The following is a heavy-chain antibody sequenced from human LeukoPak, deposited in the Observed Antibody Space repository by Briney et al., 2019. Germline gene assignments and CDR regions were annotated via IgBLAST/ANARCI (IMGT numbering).Heavy chain of an antibody. V-gene: IGHV1-3*01. Sequence: ASVKVSCKASGYTFTSYAMHWVRQAPGQRLEWMGWINAGNGNTKYSQKFQGRVTITRDTSASTAYMELSSLRSEDTAVYYCARDRSSGYVPYFDYWGQGTLVTVSS. CDR2: INAGNGNT. CDR1: GYTFTSYA. J-gene: IGHJ4*02. D-gene: IGHD5-12*01. CDR3: ARDRSSGYVPYFDY.